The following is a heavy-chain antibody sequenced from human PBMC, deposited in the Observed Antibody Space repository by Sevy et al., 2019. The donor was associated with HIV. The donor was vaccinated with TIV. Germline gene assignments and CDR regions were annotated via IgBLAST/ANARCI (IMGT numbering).Heavy chain of an antibody. CDR2: IIPIFDRA. D-gene: IGHD2-2*01. J-gene: IGHJ3*02. CDR3: AVDGGRDTVLLPAASDAFNI. V-gene: IGHV1-69*06. Sequence: ASVKVYCQASVGTFSNHAICWVRQAPGQGLAGMGGIIPIFDRANYEQKFQGRVKITADKSTSTAYMELTSLRSEDTAVYYCAVDGGRDTVLLPAASDAFNIWGQGTMVTVSS. CDR1: VGTFSNHA.